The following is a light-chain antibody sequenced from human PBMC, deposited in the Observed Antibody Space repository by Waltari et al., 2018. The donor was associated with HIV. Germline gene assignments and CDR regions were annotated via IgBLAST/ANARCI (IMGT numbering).Light chain of an antibody. CDR3: RQRFNWPGT. CDR2: DAF. Sequence: DIVLTQSPATLSLSPGERATLSCRASQSVSSYLAWYQLKPGQTPRLLIYDAFNRATGIPAMFSGDGSRTHFTLTISSLEPEDVAVYYCRQRFNWPGTFGQGTKVEIK. CDR1: QSVSSY. V-gene: IGKV3-11*01. J-gene: IGKJ1*01.